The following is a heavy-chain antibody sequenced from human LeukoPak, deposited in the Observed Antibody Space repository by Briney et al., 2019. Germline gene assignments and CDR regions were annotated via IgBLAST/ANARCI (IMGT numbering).Heavy chain of an antibody. D-gene: IGHD5-24*01. Sequence: GGSLRLSCAASGFTFSDYYMSWIRQAPGKGLEWVSYISSSSSYTNYADSVKGRFTISRDNAKNSLYLQMNSLSAEDTAVYYCARSRDGYLPLDYWGQGTLVSVSS. CDR3: ARSRDGYLPLDY. J-gene: IGHJ4*02. CDR1: GFTFSDYY. V-gene: IGHV3-11*06. CDR2: ISSSSSYT.